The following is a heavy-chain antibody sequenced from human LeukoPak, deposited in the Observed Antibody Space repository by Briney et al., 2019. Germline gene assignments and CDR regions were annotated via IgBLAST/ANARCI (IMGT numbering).Heavy chain of an antibody. V-gene: IGHV3-74*01. CDR3: ASEGDFWSGYRY. J-gene: IGHJ4*02. CDR1: GFTFSNYW. D-gene: IGHD3-3*01. Sequence: PGGSLRLSCAASGFTFSNYWMHWVRQAPGKGLVWVSRINSDGSSTSYADSVKGRFTISRDNAKNTLYLQVNSLRAEDTSVYYCASEGDFWSGYRYWGQGTLVTVSS. CDR2: INSDGSST.